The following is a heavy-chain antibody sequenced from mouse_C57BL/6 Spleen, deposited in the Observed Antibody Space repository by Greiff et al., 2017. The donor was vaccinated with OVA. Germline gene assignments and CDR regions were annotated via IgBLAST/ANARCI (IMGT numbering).Heavy chain of an antibody. CDR2: ISDGGSYT. Sequence: DVKLVESGGGLVKPGGSLKLSCAASGFTFSSYAMSWVRQTPEKRLEWVATISDGGSYTYYPDNVKGRFTISRDNAKNNLYLQMSHLKSEDTAMYYCARGGHFDYWGQGTTLTVSS. CDR1: GFTFSSYA. CDR3: ARGGHFDY. J-gene: IGHJ2*01. V-gene: IGHV5-4*03.